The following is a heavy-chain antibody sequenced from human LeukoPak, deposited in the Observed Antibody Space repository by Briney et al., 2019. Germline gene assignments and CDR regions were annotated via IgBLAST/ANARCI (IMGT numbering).Heavy chain of an antibody. D-gene: IGHD5-24*01. CDR2: IYYSGST. V-gene: IGHV4-39*07. CDR1: GGSISSSSYY. Sequence: SEALSLTCTVSGGSISSSSYYWGWIRRPPGKGLEWFGRIYYSGSTYYNPSLKSRVTISVDTSKNQFSLKLRSVTAADTAVDYCARERLSGDGYNPWGQGNLVTVSS. J-gene: IGHJ5*02. CDR3: ARERLSGDGYNP.